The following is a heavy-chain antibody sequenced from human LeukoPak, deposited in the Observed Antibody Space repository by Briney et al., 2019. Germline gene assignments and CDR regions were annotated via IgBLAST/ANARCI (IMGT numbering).Heavy chain of an antibody. J-gene: IGHJ4*02. V-gene: IGHV4-4*07. D-gene: IGHD3-22*01. CDR1: GGSIGWDY. Sequence: SETLSLTCSVSGGSIGWDYWSWIRQSAGKGLEWIGRIYKSGTTNYNPSFRSRVSMSVDTSKNHFPLTLTSVTAADTAVYYCAREEDYKDANGYSYFFDSWGQGSLVSVSP. CDR2: IYKSGTT. CDR3: AREEDYKDANGYSYFFDS.